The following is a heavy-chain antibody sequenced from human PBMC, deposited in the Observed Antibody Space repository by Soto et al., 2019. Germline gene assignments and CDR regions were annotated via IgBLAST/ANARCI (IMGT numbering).Heavy chain of an antibody. D-gene: IGHD3-16*02. CDR1: GFTFSSYA. Sequence: GGSLRLSCAASGFTFSSYAMTWVRQAPGKGLEWVSGISWNTGSIGYADSVKGRFTISRDNAKNSLYLQMNSLRAEDTALYYCAKDKWEVSYYFDYWGQGTLVTVSS. J-gene: IGHJ4*02. V-gene: IGHV3-9*01. CDR2: ISWNTGSI. CDR3: AKDKWEVSYYFDY.